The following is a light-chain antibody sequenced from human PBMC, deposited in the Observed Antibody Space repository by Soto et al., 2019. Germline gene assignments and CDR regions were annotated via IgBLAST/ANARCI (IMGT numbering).Light chain of an antibody. Sequence: DIQMTQSPSSLSASVGDRVTISCQASQDISNYLNWYQQKPGKAPNLLIYDASSLVRGVPSRFSGSGSGTEFTFTISSLQPEDVATYYCQHYDSLPPTFGQGTKLEIK. CDR1: QDISNY. CDR3: QHYDSLPPT. J-gene: IGKJ2*01. CDR2: DAS. V-gene: IGKV1-33*01.